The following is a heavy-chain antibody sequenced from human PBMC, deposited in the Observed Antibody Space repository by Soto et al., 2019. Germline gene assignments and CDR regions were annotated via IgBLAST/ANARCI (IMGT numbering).Heavy chain of an antibody. V-gene: IGHV3-33*01. CDR2: IWYDGSNK. Sequence: QVQLVESGGGVVQPGRSLRLSCAASGFTFSSYGMHWVRQAPGKGLEWVAVIWYDGSNKYYADSVKGRFTISRDNSNNPLYLQMNSLRADDTAVYYCARDGGVLWSNRDWFDPWGQGTLVTVSS. CDR1: GFTFSSYG. D-gene: IGHD3-10*01. J-gene: IGHJ5*02. CDR3: ARDGGVLWSNRDWFDP.